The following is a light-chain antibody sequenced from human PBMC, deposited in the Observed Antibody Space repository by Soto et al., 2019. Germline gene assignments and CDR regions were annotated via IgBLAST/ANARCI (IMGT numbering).Light chain of an antibody. Sequence: IQITQSRSSLSSPALDRVTITCLASQGIGNDVGWYQQKPGKAPKRLIYLTYSLQTGVPSRFSGSGSGTEFTLTISSLQPDDFATYYCQHDNSYSEAFGQGTKVDIK. V-gene: IGKV1-17*01. CDR1: QGIGND. CDR2: LTY. J-gene: IGKJ1*01. CDR3: QHDNSYSEA.